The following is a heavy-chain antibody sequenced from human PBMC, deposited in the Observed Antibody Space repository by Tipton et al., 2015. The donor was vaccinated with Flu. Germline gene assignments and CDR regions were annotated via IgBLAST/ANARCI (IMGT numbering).Heavy chain of an antibody. J-gene: IGHJ6*03. D-gene: IGHD6-13*01. CDR1: GGSISSYY. CDR2: IYYSGST. CDR3: ARQGQLVGAYYMDV. V-gene: IGHV4-59*01. Sequence: LRLSCTVSGGSISSYYWSWIRQPPGKGLEWIGYIYYSGSTNYNPSLKSRVTISVDTSKNQFSLKLSSVTAADTAVYYCARQGQLVGAYYMDVWGKGTTVTVSS.